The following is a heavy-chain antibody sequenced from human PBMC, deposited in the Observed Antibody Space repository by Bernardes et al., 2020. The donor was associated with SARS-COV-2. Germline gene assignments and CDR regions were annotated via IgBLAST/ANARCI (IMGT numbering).Heavy chain of an antibody. Sequence: SETLSLTCTVSGGSMSSYFWSWNRQPPGRGLEWIGSNYYSGSPNYNPSLKSRVTISVDTSKNQFSLKLNSVTAADAAVYYCAGGYDFNYWGQGTLVTVSS. J-gene: IGHJ4*02. CDR3: AGGYDFNY. CDR1: GGSMSSYF. D-gene: IGHD5-12*01. V-gene: IGHV4-59*01. CDR2: NYYSGSP.